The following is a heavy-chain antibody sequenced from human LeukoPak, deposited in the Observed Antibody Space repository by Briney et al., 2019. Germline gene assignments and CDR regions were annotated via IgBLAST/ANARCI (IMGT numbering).Heavy chain of an antibody. D-gene: IGHD2-8*01. CDR3: ARDQAPYCTNGICYERQAYYFDY. CDR2: ISSSNSYI. J-gene: IGHJ4*02. CDR1: GFTFSDHY. V-gene: IGHV3-11*06. Sequence: GGSLRLSCAPSGFTFSDHYMSWIRQAPGKGLEWVSSISSSNSYIYYADSVKGRFTISRDNAKNSLYLQMNSLRVEDTAVYYCARDQAPYCTNGICYERQAYYFDYWGQGTLVTVSS.